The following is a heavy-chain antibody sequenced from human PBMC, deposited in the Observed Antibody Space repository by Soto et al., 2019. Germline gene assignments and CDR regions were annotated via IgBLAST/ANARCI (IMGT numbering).Heavy chain of an antibody. J-gene: IGHJ5*02. Sequence: PSETLSLTCTVSGGSISSGGYYWSWIRQHPGKCLEWIGYIYYSGSTYYNPSLKSRVTISVDTSKNQFSLKLSSVTAADTAVYYCARGVSSSPSESWFDPWGQGTLVTVYS. CDR2: IYYSGST. CDR3: ARGVSSSPSESWFDP. V-gene: IGHV4-31*03. D-gene: IGHD6-6*01. CDR1: GGSISSGGYY.